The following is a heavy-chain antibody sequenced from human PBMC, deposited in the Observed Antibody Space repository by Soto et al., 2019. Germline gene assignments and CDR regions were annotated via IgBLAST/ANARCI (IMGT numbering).Heavy chain of an antibody. CDR3: ARSPRSSPYFDY. D-gene: IGHD6-13*01. CDR1: GYTFSNFW. CDR2: IYPGDHET. V-gene: IGHV5-51*01. J-gene: IGHJ4*02. Sequence: GESLKISCQCSGYTFSNFWIGWVRQLPGKGLEWMGIIYPGDHETRYSPSFHGKVTISADKSINTAYLQWNSLEASDTAFYFCARSPRSSPYFDYWGEGALVTVSS.